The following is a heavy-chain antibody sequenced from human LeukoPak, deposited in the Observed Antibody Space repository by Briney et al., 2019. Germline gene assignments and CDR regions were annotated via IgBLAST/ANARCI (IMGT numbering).Heavy chain of an antibody. CDR3: ASYPMDPVRGRDYYYGMDV. Sequence: PSETLSLTCAVSGGSISSSNWWSWVREPPGKGLEWIGEIYHSGSTNYNPSLKSRVTISVDKSKNQFSLKLSSVTAADTAVYYCASYPMDPVRGRDYYYGMDVWGQGTTVTVSS. V-gene: IGHV4-4*02. CDR1: GGSISSSNW. CDR2: IYHSGST. D-gene: IGHD3-10*01. J-gene: IGHJ6*02.